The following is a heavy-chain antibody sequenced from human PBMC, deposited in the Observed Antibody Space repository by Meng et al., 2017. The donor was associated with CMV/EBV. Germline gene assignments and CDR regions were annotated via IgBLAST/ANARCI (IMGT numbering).Heavy chain of an antibody. CDR3: AREGNGYGYQLLRTPYYFDY. CDR1: GFTFSSYS. CDR2: ISSSSSYI. D-gene: IGHD2-2*01. Sequence: GGSLRLSCAASGFTFSSYSMNWVRQAPGKGLEWVLSISSSSSYIYYADSVKGRFTISRDNAKNSLYLQMNSLRAEDTAVYYCAREGNGYGYQLLRTPYYFDYWGQGTLVTVSS. J-gene: IGHJ4*02. V-gene: IGHV3-21*01.